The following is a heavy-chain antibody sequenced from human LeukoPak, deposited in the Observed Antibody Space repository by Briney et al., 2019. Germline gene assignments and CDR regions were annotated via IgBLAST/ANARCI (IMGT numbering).Heavy chain of an antibody. CDR3: ATLTQTFDY. Sequence: GGSLRLSCAASGFTFSDYYMSWIRQAPGKGLEWVSFINTIGNTVYYADSVKGRFTFSRDNAKNSLYLQMNSLRAEDTAVYYCATLTQTFDYWGQGTLVTVSS. CDR2: INTIGNTV. J-gene: IGHJ4*02. V-gene: IGHV3-11*04. D-gene: IGHD1-14*01. CDR1: GFTFSDYY.